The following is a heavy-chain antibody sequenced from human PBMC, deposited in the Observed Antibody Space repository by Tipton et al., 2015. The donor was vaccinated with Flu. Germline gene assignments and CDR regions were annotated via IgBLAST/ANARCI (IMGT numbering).Heavy chain of an antibody. CDR3: ARVGDSSVSYGLDY. V-gene: IGHV4-39*07. D-gene: IGHD3-22*01. Sequence: GLVKPSETLSLICTVSGASVTGSRYYWAWIRQPPGKGLECIGTIYDSGRIYYNPSLKSRVIMSLDTSKNHFSLRLSSVNAADTARYYCARVGDSSVSYGLDYWGQGTLVTVSS. CDR2: IYDSGRI. CDR1: GASVTGSRYY. J-gene: IGHJ4*02.